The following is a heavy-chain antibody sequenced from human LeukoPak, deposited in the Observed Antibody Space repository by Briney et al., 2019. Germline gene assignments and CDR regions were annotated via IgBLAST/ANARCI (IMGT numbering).Heavy chain of an antibody. Sequence: GGSLRLSCAASGFTFSSYAMSWVRQAPGKGLEWVSAISGSGGSTYYADSVKGRFTISRGNSKNTLYLQMNSLRAEDTAVYYCAKGIYYYDSSGYYPFDYWGQGTLVTVSS. CDR3: AKGIYYYDSSGYYPFDY. D-gene: IGHD3-22*01. J-gene: IGHJ4*02. CDR1: GFTFSSYA. V-gene: IGHV3-23*01. CDR2: ISGSGGST.